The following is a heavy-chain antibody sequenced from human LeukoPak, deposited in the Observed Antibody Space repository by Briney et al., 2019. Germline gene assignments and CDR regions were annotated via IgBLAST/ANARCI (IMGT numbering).Heavy chain of an antibody. CDR2: INQDGSEK. CDR3: ARDTNSGAYYFPTFDY. V-gene: IGHV3-7*04. D-gene: IGHD3-22*01. Sequence: PGGSLRLSCAASGFTFSSYGMHWVRQAPGKGLEWVANINQDGSEKHSVDSVRGRFTISRDNAKNSLYLQMNSLRAEDAAVYYCARDTNSGAYYFPTFDYWGQGALVTVSS. CDR1: GFTFSSYG. J-gene: IGHJ4*02.